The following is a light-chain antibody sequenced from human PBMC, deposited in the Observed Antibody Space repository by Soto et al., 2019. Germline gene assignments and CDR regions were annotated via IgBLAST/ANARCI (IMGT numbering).Light chain of an antibody. J-gene: IGLJ2*01. V-gene: IGLV2-11*01. CDR1: SSDVGSYKY. CDR3: CSYAGSYTVV. CDR2: DVN. Sequence: QSALTQPRSVSGSPGQSVTISCTGTSSDVGSYKYVSWYQQHPGKAPKLMICDVNNRPSGVPDRFSGSKSGNTASLTISGLQAEDEADYYCCSYAGSYTVVFGGGTKLTVL.